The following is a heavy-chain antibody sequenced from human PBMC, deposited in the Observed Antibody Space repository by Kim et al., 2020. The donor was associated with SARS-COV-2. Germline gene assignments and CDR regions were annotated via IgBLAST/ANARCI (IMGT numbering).Heavy chain of an antibody. J-gene: IGHJ4*02. D-gene: IGHD3-10*01. V-gene: IGHV3-74*01. Sequence: GGSLRLSCAASGFTFSSYWMHWVRQAPGKGLVWVSRINSDGSSTNYADSVKGRFTISRDNAKNTLYLQMNSLRAEDTAVYYCARGRFGELLTRPYWGQGTLVTVSS. CDR3: ARGRFGELLTRPY. CDR1: GFTFSSYW. CDR2: INSDGSST.